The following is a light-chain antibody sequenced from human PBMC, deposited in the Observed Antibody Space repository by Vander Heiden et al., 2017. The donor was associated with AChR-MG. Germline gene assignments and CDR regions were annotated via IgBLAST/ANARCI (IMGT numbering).Light chain of an antibody. J-gene: IGLJ2*01. CDR3: QSYHNNLKV. CDR2: GNG. Sequence: QSVLTQPPSVSGAPGQRVTISCTGNSSNIGAGYDVHWYQQLPGTAPKLLIYGNGNRPSGVPDRFSASKSGTSASLAITGLQAEDEADYYCQSYHNNLKVFGGGTKVTVL. CDR1: SSNIGAGYD. V-gene: IGLV1-40*01.